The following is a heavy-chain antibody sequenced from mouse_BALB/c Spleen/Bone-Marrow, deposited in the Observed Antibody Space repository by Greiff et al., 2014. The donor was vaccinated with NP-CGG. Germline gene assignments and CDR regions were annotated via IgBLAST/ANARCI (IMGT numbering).Heavy chain of an antibody. CDR1: GFAFSSYD. D-gene: IGHD1-1*01. CDR2: ISSGGGST. J-gene: IGHJ3*02. Sequence: EVNVVESGGGLVKPGGSLKLSCAASGFAFSSYDMSWVRQTPGKRLEWVAYISSGGGSTYYADTVKGRFTISRDNAKNTLYLQMSSLKSEDTAMYYCARQILRGFGYWGQGTPVTVSA. V-gene: IGHV5-12-1*01. CDR3: ARQILRGFGY.